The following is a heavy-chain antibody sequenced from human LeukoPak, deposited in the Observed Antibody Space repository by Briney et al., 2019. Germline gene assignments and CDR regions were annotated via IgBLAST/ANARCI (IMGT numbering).Heavy chain of an antibody. D-gene: IGHD3-10*01. CDR2: ISSSSSYI. J-gene: IGHJ4*02. Sequence: PGGSLRLSCVASGFTFSTYSMNWVRRAPGKGLEWVSFISSSSSYIYYADSVKGRFTISRDNAKNSLYLQMNSLRAGDTAVYYCARDHGVGYWGQGTLVTVSS. CDR1: GFTFSTYS. CDR3: ARDHGVGY. V-gene: IGHV3-21*01.